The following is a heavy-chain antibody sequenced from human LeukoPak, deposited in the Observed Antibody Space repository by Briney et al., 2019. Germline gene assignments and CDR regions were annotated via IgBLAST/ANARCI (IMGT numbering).Heavy chain of an antibody. CDR2: INPNSGGT. V-gene: IGHV1-2*02. D-gene: IGHD3-22*01. J-gene: IGHJ3*01. CDR1: GYTFTGYY. CDR3: ASNYDLTGYYYGDAFDL. Sequence: ASVKVSCKASGYTFTGYYMHWVRQAPGQGLEWMGWINPNSGGTNYAQKFQGRVTMTRDTSKTQFSLKLTSVTAADTAVYFCASNYDLTGYYYGDAFDLWGQGTMVTVSS.